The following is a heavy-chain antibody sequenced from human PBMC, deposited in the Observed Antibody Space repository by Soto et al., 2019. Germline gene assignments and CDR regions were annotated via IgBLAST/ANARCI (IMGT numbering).Heavy chain of an antibody. CDR1: GFTFSSYG. Sequence: QVQLVESGGGVVQPGRSLRLSCAASGFTFSSYGMHWVRQAPGKGLEWVAVIWYDGSNKYYADSVKGRFTISRDNSKNTLYLQMNSLRAEDTAVYYCARGLRLSRKGGGFDYWGQGTLVTVSS. V-gene: IGHV3-33*01. D-gene: IGHD3-3*01. CDR3: ARGLRLSRKGGGFDY. J-gene: IGHJ4*02. CDR2: IWYDGSNK.